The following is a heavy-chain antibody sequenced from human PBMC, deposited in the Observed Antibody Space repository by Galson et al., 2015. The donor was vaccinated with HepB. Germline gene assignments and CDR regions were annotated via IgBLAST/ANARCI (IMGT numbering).Heavy chain of an antibody. Sequence: ETLSLTCTVSGGSISSNTYYWGWIRQPPGKGLEWIGTFYYSGSTYSNPSLKSRVTISVDTSKNQFSLNLSSVTAADTAMYYCATYKRVGRYFDYWGQGTLVTVSS. D-gene: IGHD3-10*01. J-gene: IGHJ4*02. CDR1: GGSISSNTYY. CDR3: ATYKRVGRYFDY. V-gene: IGHV4-39*01. CDR2: FYYSGST.